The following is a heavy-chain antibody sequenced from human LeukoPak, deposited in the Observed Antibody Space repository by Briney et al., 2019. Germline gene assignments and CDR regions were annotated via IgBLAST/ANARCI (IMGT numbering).Heavy chain of an antibody. V-gene: IGHV1-24*01. J-gene: IGHJ4*02. D-gene: IGHD1-26*01. CDR2: FDPEDGET. Sequence: ASVKVSCKVSGYTLTELSMHWVRQAPGKGLEWMGGFDPEDGETIYAQKFQGRVTMTEDTSTDTAYMELSSLRSEDTAVYYCATDRGGSYLSDYWGQGTLVTVSS. CDR1: GYTLTELS. CDR3: ATDRGGSYLSDY.